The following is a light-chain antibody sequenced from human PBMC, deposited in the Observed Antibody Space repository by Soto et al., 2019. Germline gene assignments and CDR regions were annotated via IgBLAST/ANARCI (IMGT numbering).Light chain of an antibody. V-gene: IGLV2-8*01. CDR3: SSYAGTNNYV. J-gene: IGLJ1*01. CDR2: EVT. CDR1: SSDVGGYNY. Sequence: QSALTQRPSASGSPGQSVTISCTGTSSDVGGYNYVSWYQQHPGKAPKVMIYEVTKRPSGVPDRFSGSKSGNTASLTVSGLQDEDDADYYCSSYAGTNNYVFGTGTKLTVL.